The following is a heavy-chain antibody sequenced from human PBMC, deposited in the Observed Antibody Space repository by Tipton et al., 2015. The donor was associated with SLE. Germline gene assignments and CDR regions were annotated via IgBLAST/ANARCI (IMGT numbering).Heavy chain of an antibody. V-gene: IGHV4-59*01. CDR3: ARASYYYDSSGYRYLLAFDI. J-gene: IGHJ3*02. CDR2: IHYSGST. CDR1: GGSISSDY. D-gene: IGHD3-22*01. Sequence: GLVKPSETLSLTCTVSGGSISSDYWSWIRQPPGKGLEWIGYIHYSGSTNYNRSPKSRVTISVDTSKKQFSLKLRSVTAADTAVYYCARASYYYDSSGYRYLLAFDIWGQGTMVTVSS.